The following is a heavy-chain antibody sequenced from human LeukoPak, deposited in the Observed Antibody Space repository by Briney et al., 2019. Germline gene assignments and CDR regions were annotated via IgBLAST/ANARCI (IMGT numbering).Heavy chain of an antibody. CDR3: ARRDCSSYSCYRDNWFDP. D-gene: IGHD2-2*02. J-gene: IGHJ5*02. Sequence: ETLPPTCTSAGGSISSNYWWWILQPAGRGVEGIGIFYTSRSTNYTPSLKGRFTMSIDTSKNQLSLQLSCLTAADTAVDYCARRDCSSYSCYRDNWFDPWGQGTLVTVSA. V-gene: IGHV4-4*07. CDR1: GGSISSNY. CDR2: FYTSRST.